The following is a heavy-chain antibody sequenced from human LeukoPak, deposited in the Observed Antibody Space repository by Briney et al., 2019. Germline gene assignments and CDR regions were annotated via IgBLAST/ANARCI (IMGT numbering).Heavy chain of an antibody. CDR1: GGSISTNSYY. CDR2: IFYSGST. D-gene: IGHD6-19*01. CDR3: ARESDGSSGWLFDY. J-gene: IGHJ4*02. Sequence: SETLSLTCTVSGGSISTNSYYWGWIRQPPGKGLEWIGSIFYSGSTYYNPSLKSRVTISLDTSKNQFSLKLNSVTAADTAVYYCARESDGSSGWLFDYWGQGTLVTVSS. V-gene: IGHV4-39*07.